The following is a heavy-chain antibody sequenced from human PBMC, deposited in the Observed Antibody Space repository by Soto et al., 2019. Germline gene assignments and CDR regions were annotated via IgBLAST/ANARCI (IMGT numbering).Heavy chain of an antibody. Sequence: LKLSCMATRTCFGNYNMHWNRQAPGKALEWVAHISAGLDKPYAAFVQGRFTVSRDNAKDSLYLELTQLRDVDTAVYYCARDTSNGVSIGGFDSWGQGTLVTVSS. J-gene: IGHJ4*02. V-gene: IGHV3-48*02. CDR1: RTCFGNYN. D-gene: IGHD3-16*01. CDR2: ISAGLDK. CDR3: ARDTSNGVSIGGFDS.